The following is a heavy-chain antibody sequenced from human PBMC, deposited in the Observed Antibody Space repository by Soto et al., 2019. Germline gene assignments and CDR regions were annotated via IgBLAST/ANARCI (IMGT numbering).Heavy chain of an antibody. V-gene: IGHV3-30*18. Sequence: PGGSLRLSCAASGFTFSSYGMHWVRQAPGKGLEWVAVISYDGSNKYYADSVKGRFTISRDNSKNTLYLQMNSLRAEDTAVYYCAKERSGYDCCLDVWGQGTTVIVSS. CDR2: ISYDGSNK. CDR3: AKERSGYDCCLDV. D-gene: IGHD5-12*01. J-gene: IGHJ6*02. CDR1: GFTFSSYG.